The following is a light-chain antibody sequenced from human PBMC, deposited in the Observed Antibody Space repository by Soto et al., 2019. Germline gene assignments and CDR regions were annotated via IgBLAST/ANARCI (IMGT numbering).Light chain of an antibody. CDR2: GAS. V-gene: IGKV3-20*01. Sequence: EIVLTQSPGTLSLSPGERATLSCRASQSVSSSYLAWYQQKPGQAPRLLIYGASSRATGIPDRFSGSGSGTDFTLTISRLEPEDFALYYCQQYGSSPRTFCQGTKLEIK. CDR1: QSVSSSY. CDR3: QQYGSSPRT. J-gene: IGKJ2*01.